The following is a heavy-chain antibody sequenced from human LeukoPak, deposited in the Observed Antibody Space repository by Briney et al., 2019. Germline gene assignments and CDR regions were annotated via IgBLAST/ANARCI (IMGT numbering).Heavy chain of an antibody. Sequence: GGSLRLSCAASGFIFSRYGMSWVRQAPGKGLEWVSSIFNSGTHTYYADSVKGRFTISSDTAKDSLYLQIHSLRAEDTAVYYCTRGKNYRGNPHFDYWGQGTLVTVSS. D-gene: IGHD5-24*01. V-gene: IGHV3-21*01. J-gene: IGHJ4*02. CDR1: GFIFSRYG. CDR3: TRGKNYRGNPHFDY. CDR2: IFNSGTHT.